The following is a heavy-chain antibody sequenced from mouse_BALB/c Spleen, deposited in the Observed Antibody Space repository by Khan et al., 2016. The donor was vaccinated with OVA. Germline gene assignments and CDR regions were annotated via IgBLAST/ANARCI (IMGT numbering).Heavy chain of an antibody. CDR2: INPYNAGT. D-gene: IGHD4-1*01. V-gene: IGHV1S136*01. CDR3: AREASSWDFSFPY. CDR1: GYTFTNYV. J-gene: IGHJ3*01. Sequence: VRLQQSGPELVEPGASVKMSCKASGYTFTNYVMHWVKQKPGQGLEWIGYINPYNAGTRYNEKFKGKATLTSDTSSTTAYMELSSLTSEDSAVYYCAREASSWDFSFPYWGQGTLVTVSA.